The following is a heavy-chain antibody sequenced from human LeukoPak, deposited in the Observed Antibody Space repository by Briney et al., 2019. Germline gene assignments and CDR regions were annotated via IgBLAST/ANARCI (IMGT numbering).Heavy chain of an antibody. Sequence: ASVKVSCKASGGTFSSYAISWVRQALGQGLEWMGRIIPILGIANYAQKFQGRATITADKSTSTAYMELSSLRSEDTAVYYCASLKGSSWYSVNWFDPWGQGTLVTVSS. V-gene: IGHV1-69*04. D-gene: IGHD6-13*01. CDR1: GGTFSSYA. CDR2: IIPILGIA. CDR3: ASLKGSSWYSVNWFDP. J-gene: IGHJ5*02.